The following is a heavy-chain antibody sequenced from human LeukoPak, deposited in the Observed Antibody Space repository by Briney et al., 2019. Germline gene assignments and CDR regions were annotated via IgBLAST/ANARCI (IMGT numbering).Heavy chain of an antibody. CDR3: ATYRQVLLPFES. D-gene: IGHD5-18*01. CDR2: ISSSGGTR. CDR1: GFSFSSYE. J-gene: IGHJ4*02. Sequence: GGSLRLSCAGSGFSFSSYEMKWVRQAPGKGLEWVSYISSSGGTRYYADSVKGRFTISRDNSKSILSLQMNSLRAEDTAIYYCATYRQVLLPFESWGQGTLVTVSS. V-gene: IGHV3-48*03.